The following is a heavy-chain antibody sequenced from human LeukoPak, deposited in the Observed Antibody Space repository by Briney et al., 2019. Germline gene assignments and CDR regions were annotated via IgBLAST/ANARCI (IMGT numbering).Heavy chain of an antibody. CDR2: IYYSGST. CDR1: GGSISSYY. Sequence: SETLSLTCTVSGGSISSYYWSWIRQPPGKGLEWIGYIYYSGSTNYNPSLKSRVTIPVDTSKNQFSLKLSSVTAADTAVYYCASAGDYYYGMDVWGQGTTVTVSS. D-gene: IGHD3-10*01. CDR3: ASAGDYYYGMDV. J-gene: IGHJ6*02. V-gene: IGHV4-59*01.